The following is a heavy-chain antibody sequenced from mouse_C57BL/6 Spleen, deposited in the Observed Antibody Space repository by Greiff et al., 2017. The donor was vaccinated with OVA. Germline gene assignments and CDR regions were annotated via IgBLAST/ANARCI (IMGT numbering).Heavy chain of an antibody. CDR2: ISDGGSYT. Sequence: EVMLVESGGGLVKPGGSLKLSCAASGFTFSSYAMSWVRQTPEKRLEWVATISDGGSYTYYPDNVKGRFTISRDNARNNLYLQMSQLKSEDTAMYYCAREDGSYWYFDVWGTGTTVTVSS. CDR1: GFTFSSYA. CDR3: AREDGSYWYFDV. J-gene: IGHJ1*03. D-gene: IGHD2-3*01. V-gene: IGHV5-4*01.